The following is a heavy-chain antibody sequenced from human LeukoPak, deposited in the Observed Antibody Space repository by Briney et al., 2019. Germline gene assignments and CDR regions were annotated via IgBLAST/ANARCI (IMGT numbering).Heavy chain of an antibody. J-gene: IGHJ4*02. CDR1: GFTFSNYA. D-gene: IGHD3-10*01. V-gene: IGHV3-64*01. CDR3: AKGRIYGSGSPFDC. CDR2: ISSNGGNT. Sequence: GGSLRLSCAASGFTFSNYAMHWVRQAPGKGLEYVSAISSNGGNTYYANSVKGRFTISRDNSKNTLYLQMGSLRAEDMAVYYCAKGRIYGSGSPFDCWGQGTLVTVSS.